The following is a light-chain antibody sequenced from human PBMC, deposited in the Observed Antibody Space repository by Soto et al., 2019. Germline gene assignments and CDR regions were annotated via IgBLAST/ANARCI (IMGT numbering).Light chain of an antibody. CDR2: GAS. CDR3: QQYEVWPRT. Sequence: EMVMTQSPVTLSVSPGERATLSCRASQSVSSNLAWYQQKPGQAPRLLIYGASTRATGIPARFSASGSGTEFTLTISSLQSEDFAIYYCQQYEVWPRTFGQGTKVEIK. J-gene: IGKJ1*01. V-gene: IGKV3-15*01. CDR1: QSVSSN.